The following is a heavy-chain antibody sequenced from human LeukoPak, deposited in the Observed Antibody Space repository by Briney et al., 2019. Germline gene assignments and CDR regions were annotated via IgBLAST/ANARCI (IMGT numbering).Heavy chain of an antibody. Sequence: ASVKVSCKASGYTFTGYYMHWVRQAPGQGLEWMGWINPNSGGTNYAQKFQGRVTMTRDTPISTAYMELSRLRSDDTAVYYCARSKGPPDAFDIWGQGTMVTVSS. J-gene: IGHJ3*02. CDR3: ARSKGPPDAFDI. V-gene: IGHV1-2*02. CDR2: INPNSGGT. CDR1: GYTFTGYY.